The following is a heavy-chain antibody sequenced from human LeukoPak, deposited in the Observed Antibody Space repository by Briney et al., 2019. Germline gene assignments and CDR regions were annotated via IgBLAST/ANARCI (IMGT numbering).Heavy chain of an antibody. D-gene: IGHD3-9*01. CDR1: GGTFSSYA. V-gene: IGHV1-69*13. CDR2: IIPIFGTA. CDR3: ARGSYDILTGNRPYGMDV. J-gene: IGHJ6*02. Sequence: SVKVSCKASGGTFSSYAISWVRQAPGQGLEWMGGIIPIFGTANYAQKFQGRVTITADESTSTAYMELSSLRSEDTAVYYCARGSYDILTGNRPYGMDVWGQGTTVTVSS.